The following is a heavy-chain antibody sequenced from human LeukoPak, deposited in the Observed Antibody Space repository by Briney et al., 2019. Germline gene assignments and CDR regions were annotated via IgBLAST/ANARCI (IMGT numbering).Heavy chain of an antibody. Sequence: ASVKVSCKASGYTFTSYDINWVRQATGQGLEWMGWMNPNSGNTGYAQKFQGRVTMTRNTSISTAYMELSSLRSEDTAVYYCAKGGGSSPSHYFDYWGQGILVTVSS. J-gene: IGHJ4*02. CDR2: MNPNSGNT. CDR1: GYTFTSYD. D-gene: IGHD2-2*01. V-gene: IGHV1-8*01. CDR3: AKGGGSSPSHYFDY.